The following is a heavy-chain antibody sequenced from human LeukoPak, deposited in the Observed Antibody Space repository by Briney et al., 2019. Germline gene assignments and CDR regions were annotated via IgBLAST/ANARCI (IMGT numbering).Heavy chain of an antibody. D-gene: IGHD6-19*01. CDR1: GGSISSRTYY. V-gene: IGHV4-39*02. J-gene: IGHJ4*02. CDR3: ARDKQWLAH. Sequence: SETLSLTCTVSGGSISSRTYYWGWIRQPPGKGLEWIGSSYYSGSTYYNPSLKSRVTISVDTSKNQFSLKLSSVTAADTAVYYCARDKQWLAHWGQGTLVTVSS. CDR2: SYYSGST.